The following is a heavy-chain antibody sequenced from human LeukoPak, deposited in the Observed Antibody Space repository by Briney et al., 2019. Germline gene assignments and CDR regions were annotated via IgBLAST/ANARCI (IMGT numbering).Heavy chain of an antibody. Sequence: GASLRLSCAASGFTFSSYAMTWVRQAPGKGLEWVANIKQDGIEKYYVDSVKGRFTISRDNAENSMYLQMNSLRAEDTAVYFCARALGVTPPYYFSYGMDVWGKGATVTVSS. CDR2: IKQDGIEK. CDR3: ARALGVTPPYYFSYGMDV. CDR1: GFTFSSYA. D-gene: IGHD2-21*02. V-gene: IGHV3-7*03. J-gene: IGHJ6*04.